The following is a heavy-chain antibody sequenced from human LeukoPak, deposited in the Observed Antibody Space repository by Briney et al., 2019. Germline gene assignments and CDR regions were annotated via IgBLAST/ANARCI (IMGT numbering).Heavy chain of an antibody. Sequence: GGSLRLSCAASGFTVSSNYMSWVRQAPGKGLEWVSVIYSGGSTYYADSVKGRFTISRHNSKNTLYLQMNSLRAEDTAVYYCARDRYYYDSSGYHHDAFDIWGQGTMATVSS. CDR1: GFTVSSNY. V-gene: IGHV3-53*04. CDR3: ARDRYYYDSSGYHHDAFDI. J-gene: IGHJ3*02. D-gene: IGHD3-22*01. CDR2: IYSGGST.